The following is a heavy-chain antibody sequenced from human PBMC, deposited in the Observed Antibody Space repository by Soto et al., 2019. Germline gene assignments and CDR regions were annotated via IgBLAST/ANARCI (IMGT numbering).Heavy chain of an antibody. J-gene: IGHJ4*02. CDR1: GYTFTIYW. CDR2: IYPSDYDT. Sequence: GESLKISCQVSGYTFTIYWIGWVRQMPGKGLEWMGIIYPSDYDTRYSPSFQGQVTISAAQSINTAYLQWDSLKASDTAIYYCARPANTVADHFDLWGQGTPVTVSS. D-gene: IGHD4-17*01. V-gene: IGHV5-51*01. CDR3: ARPANTVADHFDL.